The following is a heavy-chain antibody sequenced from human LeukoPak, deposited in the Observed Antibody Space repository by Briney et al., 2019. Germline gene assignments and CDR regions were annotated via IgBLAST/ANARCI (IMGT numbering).Heavy chain of an antibody. Sequence: PGRSLRLSCAASGFTFDDYAMSWVRQAPGKGLEWVSAISGSGGSTYYADSAKGRFTISRDNSKNTLYLQMNSLRAEDTAVYYCAKVYYDSSGYHAYYFDYWSQGTLVTVSS. CDR1: GFTFDDYA. V-gene: IGHV3-23*01. J-gene: IGHJ4*02. CDR2: ISGSGGST. D-gene: IGHD3-22*01. CDR3: AKVYYDSSGYHAYYFDY.